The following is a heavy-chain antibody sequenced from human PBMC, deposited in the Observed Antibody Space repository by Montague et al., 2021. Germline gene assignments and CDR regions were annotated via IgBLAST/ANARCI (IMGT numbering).Heavy chain of an antibody. D-gene: IGHD3-3*01. V-gene: IGHV4-59*01. Sequence: SETLSLTCTVSGGSMVIYRWSWIRQPPGKGLEWIGYIYSSGSTNYNYISSLQSRVIISVDTSKNQFSLKLTSVTAADTAMYYCAREWSAFDFWGRGTMVTVSS. J-gene: IGHJ3*01. CDR2: IYSSGST. CDR3: AREWSAFDF. CDR1: GGSMVIYR.